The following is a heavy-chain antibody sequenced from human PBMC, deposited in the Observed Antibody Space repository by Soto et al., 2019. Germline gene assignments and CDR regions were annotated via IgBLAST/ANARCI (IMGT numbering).Heavy chain of an antibody. Sequence: SETLSLTCTVSGGSVNNLYWSWIRQPPGKGLEWIGHIYSNGHPFYNPSLKSRVTISIDTSKNQFSLNLSSVTAADTAVYYCARARAPIAAAALFACWGQGTLVTVS. CDR2: IYSNGHP. J-gene: IGHJ4*02. D-gene: IGHD6-13*01. CDR1: GGSVNNLY. CDR3: ARARAPIAAAALFAC. V-gene: IGHV4-59*08.